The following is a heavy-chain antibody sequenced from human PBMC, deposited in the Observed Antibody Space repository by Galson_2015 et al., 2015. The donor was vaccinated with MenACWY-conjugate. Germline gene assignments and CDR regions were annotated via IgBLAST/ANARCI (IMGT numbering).Heavy chain of an antibody. CDR2: IWYDGSNK. J-gene: IGHJ6*02. V-gene: IGHV3-33*01. CDR3: AREGATMVRGATYYYGMDV. D-gene: IGHD3-10*01. CDR1: GFTFSSYA. Sequence: SLRLSCAASGFTFSSYAMHWVRQAPGKGLEWVAVIWYDGSNKYYADSVKGRFTISRDNSKNTLYLQVNSLRAEDTAVYYCAREGATMVRGATYYYGMDVWGQGTTVTVSS.